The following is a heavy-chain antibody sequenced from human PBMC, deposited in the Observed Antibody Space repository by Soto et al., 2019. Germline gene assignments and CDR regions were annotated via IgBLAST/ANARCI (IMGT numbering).Heavy chain of an antibody. CDR3: ARTNAGRAYGMDV. J-gene: IGHJ6*02. CDR1: GDSVSSNSAA. Sequence: PSQALSLTCAISGDSVSSNSAAWSWIRQSPSRGLEWLGRTYYRSKWYNDYAVSVKSRITINPDTSKNQFSLQLNSVTPEDTAVYYCARTNAGRAYGMDVWGQGTTVTVSS. CDR2: TYYRSKWYN. V-gene: IGHV6-1*01. D-gene: IGHD6-13*01.